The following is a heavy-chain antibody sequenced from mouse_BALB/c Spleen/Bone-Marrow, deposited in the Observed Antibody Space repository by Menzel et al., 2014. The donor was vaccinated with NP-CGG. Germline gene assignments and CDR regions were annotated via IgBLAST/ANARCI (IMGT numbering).Heavy chain of an antibody. Sequence: VKLQESGAELMKPGASVKISCKATGYTFRSHWIEWVKQRPGHGLEWIGEILPGSGSTYYNEKFKGKATFTADTPSNTAYMQLSSLTSEDSAVYYCARGGNFLWYFDVWGAGTTVTVSS. CDR3: ARGGNFLWYFDV. V-gene: IGHV1-9*01. CDR2: ILPGSGST. CDR1: GYTFRSHW. J-gene: IGHJ1*01. D-gene: IGHD2-1*01.